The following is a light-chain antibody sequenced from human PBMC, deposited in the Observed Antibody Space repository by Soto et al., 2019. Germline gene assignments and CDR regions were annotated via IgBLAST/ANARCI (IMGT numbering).Light chain of an antibody. CDR1: SSDVGGYNY. J-gene: IGLJ1*01. CDR2: DVS. Sequence: HSVLTQPRSVSGSPGQSVTISCTRTSSDVGGYNYVSWYQQHPGKAPKLMIYDVSKRPSAVPDRFSGSKSGNTASLTISGLQAEDEADYYCCSYAGSYTYVFGTGTKVTVL. V-gene: IGLV2-11*01. CDR3: CSYAGSYTYV.